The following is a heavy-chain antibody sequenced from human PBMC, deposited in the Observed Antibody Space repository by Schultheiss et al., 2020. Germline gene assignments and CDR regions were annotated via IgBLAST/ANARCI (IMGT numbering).Heavy chain of an antibody. CDR2: IKQDGSEK. CDR1: GFTFSSYW. V-gene: IGHV3-7*02. J-gene: IGHJ4*02. Sequence: GESLKISCAASGFTFSSYWMSWVRQAPGKGLEWVANIKQDGSEKYYVDSVKGRFTISRDNAKNSLYLQMSSLRAEDTAVYYCATHCTSTSCYPQWGQGTLVTVSS. CDR3: ATHCTSTSCYPQ. D-gene: IGHD2-2*01.